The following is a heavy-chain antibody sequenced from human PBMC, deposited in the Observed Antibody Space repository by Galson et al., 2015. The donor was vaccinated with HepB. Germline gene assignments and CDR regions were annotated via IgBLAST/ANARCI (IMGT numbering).Heavy chain of an antibody. V-gene: IGHV3-23*01. D-gene: IGHD5-18*01. Sequence: SLRLSCAASGFTFSSYAMSWVRQAPGKGLEWVSAISGSGGSTYYADSVKGRFTISRDNSKNTLYLQMNSLRAEDTAVYYCAKDQLIQRRRYYFDYWGQGTLVTVSS. J-gene: IGHJ4*02. CDR2: ISGSGGST. CDR3: AKDQLIQRRRYYFDY. CDR1: GFTFSSYA.